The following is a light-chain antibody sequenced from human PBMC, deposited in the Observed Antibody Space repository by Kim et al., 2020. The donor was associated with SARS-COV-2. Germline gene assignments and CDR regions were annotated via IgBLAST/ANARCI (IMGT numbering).Light chain of an antibody. CDR2: QDS. V-gene: IGLV3-1*01. J-gene: IGLJ2*01. CDR1: KLGDKY. Sequence: VSPGQTASITCSGDKLGDKYACWYQQKPGQSPVLVIYQDSKRPSGIPERFSGSNSGNTATLTISGTQAMDEADYYCQAWDSSSYVVFGGGTKLTVL. CDR3: QAWDSSSYVV.